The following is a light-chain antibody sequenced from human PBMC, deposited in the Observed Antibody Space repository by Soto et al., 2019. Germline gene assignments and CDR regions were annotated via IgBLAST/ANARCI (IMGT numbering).Light chain of an antibody. CDR1: SSDVGSYNY. Sequence: QSALTQPASVSGSPGQSVTIPRTGTSSDVGSYNYVSWYQQHPGKAPKLMIFDVTNRPSGVSNRFSGSKSGNSASLTISGLQTEDEADYYCTSYTTSNTWVFGGGTQLTVL. V-gene: IGLV2-14*03. J-gene: IGLJ3*02. CDR3: TSYTTSNTWV. CDR2: DVT.